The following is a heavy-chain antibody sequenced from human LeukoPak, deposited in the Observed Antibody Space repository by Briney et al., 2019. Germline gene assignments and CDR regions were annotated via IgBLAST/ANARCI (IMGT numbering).Heavy chain of an antibody. V-gene: IGHV1-3*01. Sequence: ASVKVSCKASGYTFTSYAMHWVRQAPGQRLEWMGWINAGNGNTKYSQKFQGRVTITRDTSASTAYMELSSLRSEDTAVYYCARGPPRGGRLQLRGPPNWFDPWGQGTLVTVSS. J-gene: IGHJ5*02. CDR3: ARGPPRGGRLQLRGPPNWFDP. CDR1: GYTFTSYA. D-gene: IGHD5-24*01. CDR2: INAGNGNT.